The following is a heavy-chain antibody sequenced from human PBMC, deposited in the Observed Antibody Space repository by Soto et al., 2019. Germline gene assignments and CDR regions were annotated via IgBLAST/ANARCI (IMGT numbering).Heavy chain of an antibody. CDR1: GFSLSTSGVG. CDR2: INWDDDK. V-gene: IGHV2-5*02. J-gene: IGHJ5*02. Sequence: QITLKESGPTLVKPTQTLTLTCTFSGFSLSTSGVGVGWIRQPPGKALEWLALINWDDDKRYSPSLKSRLTITKDTSKNEVVLTMTNMGPVDTATYYCAHWFYNEHYYWFDPWGQGTLVTVSS. CDR3: AHWFYNEHYYWFDP. D-gene: IGHD3-10*01.